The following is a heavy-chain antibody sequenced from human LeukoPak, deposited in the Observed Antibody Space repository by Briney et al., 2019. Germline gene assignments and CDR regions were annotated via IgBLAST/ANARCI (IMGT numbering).Heavy chain of an antibody. CDR1: GFTFSSYS. V-gene: IGHV3-21*01. Sequence: GGSLRLSCAASGFTFSSYSMNWVRQAPGKGLEWVSSISSSSSYIYYADSVKGRFTIPRDNAKNSLYLQMNSLRAEDTAVYYCARGDYHDSSGYPYYFDYWGQGTLVTVSS. D-gene: IGHD3-22*01. CDR3: ARGDYHDSSGYPYYFDY. CDR2: ISSSSSYI. J-gene: IGHJ4*02.